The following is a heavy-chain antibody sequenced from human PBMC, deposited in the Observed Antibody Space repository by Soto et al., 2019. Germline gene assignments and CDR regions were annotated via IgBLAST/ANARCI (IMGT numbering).Heavy chain of an antibody. CDR1: GFTISSSSYY. CDR3: ARRSATTFGRSWFDP. D-gene: IGHD1-7*01. J-gene: IGHJ5*02. CDR2: IYYSGRT. Sequence: SETLSLTCTVSGFTISSSSYYWGWIRQPPGKGLEWIGSIYYSGRTYYNPSLKSRVTISVDTSKNQFSLKLSSVTAADTAVYYCARRSATTFGRSWFDPWGQGTLVTVSS. V-gene: IGHV4-39*01.